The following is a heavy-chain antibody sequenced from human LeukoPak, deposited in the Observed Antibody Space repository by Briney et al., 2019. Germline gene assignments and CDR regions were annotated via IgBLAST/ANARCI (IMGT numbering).Heavy chain of an antibody. D-gene: IGHD2/OR15-2a*01. CDR1: GYTFTSYD. V-gene: IGHV1-8*03. Sequence: ASVKVSCKASGYTFTSYDINWVRQATGQGLEWMGWMNPNSGNTGYAQKFQGRVTITRNTSIRTAYMELSSLRSEDTAVYYCARGPSTTYYYYMDVWGKGTTVTVSS. CDR3: ARGPSTTYYYYMDV. CDR2: MNPNSGNT. J-gene: IGHJ6*03.